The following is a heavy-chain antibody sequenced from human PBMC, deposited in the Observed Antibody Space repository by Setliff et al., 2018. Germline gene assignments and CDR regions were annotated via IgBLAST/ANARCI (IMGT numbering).Heavy chain of an antibody. CDR1: DVSISGYY. CDR2: IHSSGRS. J-gene: IGHJ4*02. Sequence: LSLTCTVSDVSISGYYWSWIRQPPGKGLEWIGYIHSSGRSNYNPSLKSRFTISRDNARNSLYLEMNSLRADDTAVYYCARSGSYRVDYWGQGTLVTVSS. D-gene: IGHD1-26*01. CDR3: ARSGSYRVDY. V-gene: IGHV4-4*08.